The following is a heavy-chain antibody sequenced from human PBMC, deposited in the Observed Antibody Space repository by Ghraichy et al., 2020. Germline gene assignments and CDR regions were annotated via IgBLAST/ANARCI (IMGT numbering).Heavy chain of an antibody. Sequence: GGSLRLSCSASGFTYISYSMNWVRQAPGKGLEWVSSISSSGTYIDYADSVKGRFIISRDNARNSLFLQMNSLRVEDTAIYYCARDRIGYYAFDYWGLGTLVTVSS. CDR2: ISSSGTYI. J-gene: IGHJ4*02. CDR1: GFTYISYS. D-gene: IGHD3-22*01. V-gene: IGHV3-21*01. CDR3: ARDRIGYYAFDY.